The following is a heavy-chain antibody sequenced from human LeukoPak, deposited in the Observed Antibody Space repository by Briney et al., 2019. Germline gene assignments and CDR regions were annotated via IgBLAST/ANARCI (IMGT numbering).Heavy chain of an antibody. J-gene: IGHJ4*02. CDR3: ATGSGYLGY. V-gene: IGHV1-24*01. Sequence: GASVKVSCKVSGYTITALSMHWVRQAPGNELEWMGGFDPEDGETIYAQRFQGRVTMTEDTSTNTAYMELSSLRSEDTAVYYCATGSGYLGYWGQGTLVTVSS. D-gene: IGHD3-22*01. CDR1: GYTITALS. CDR2: FDPEDGET.